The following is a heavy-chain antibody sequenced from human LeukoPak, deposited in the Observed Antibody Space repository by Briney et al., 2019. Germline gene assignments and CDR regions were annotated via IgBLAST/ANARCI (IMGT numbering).Heavy chain of an antibody. D-gene: IGHD3-10*01. CDR2: ISSSGTTI. CDR3: ARTGVMIWDGFDT. V-gene: IGHV3-11*04. J-gene: IGHJ3*02. Sequence: GGSLRLSCAASGFTFSDYYMSWIRQAPGKGLEWVSYISSSGTTIFYADSVKGRFTISRDNAKNSLYLQMNILRVEDTAVYYCARTGVMIWDGFDTWGQGAMVTVSS. CDR1: GFTFSDYY.